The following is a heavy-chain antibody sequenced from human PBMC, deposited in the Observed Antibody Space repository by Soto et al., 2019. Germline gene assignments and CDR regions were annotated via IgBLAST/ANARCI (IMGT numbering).Heavy chain of an antibody. CDR3: VRDGASLINLFFGMDA. D-gene: IGHD2-8*01. CDR2: INPAGSVE. V-gene: IGHV3-7*03. Sequence: EVELVESGGGLVQPGGSLRLSCAVSGFRWSNYWMSWVRQAPGKGLEWLANINPAGSVEYDLDSLKGRFTISRDNARNSLYLQMNSLGAEDTAVYYCVRDGASLINLFFGMDAWGQGTTVTVSS. J-gene: IGHJ6*02. CDR1: GFRWSNYW.